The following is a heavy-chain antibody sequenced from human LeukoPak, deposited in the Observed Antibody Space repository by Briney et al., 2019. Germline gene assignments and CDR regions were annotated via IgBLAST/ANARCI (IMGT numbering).Heavy chain of an antibody. J-gene: IGHJ4*02. V-gene: IGHV3-23*01. D-gene: IGHD2-2*01. CDR1: GFTFSSYP. CDR2: ISNGGGSA. Sequence: GGSLRLSCAASGFTFSSYPMSWVRQAPGKGLQWVSAISNGGGSAYYADSVKGRFTITRDNSKSTLYLQMNSLRAEDTAIYYCAARPRMPPRFDYWGQGTLVTVSS. CDR3: AARPRMPPRFDY.